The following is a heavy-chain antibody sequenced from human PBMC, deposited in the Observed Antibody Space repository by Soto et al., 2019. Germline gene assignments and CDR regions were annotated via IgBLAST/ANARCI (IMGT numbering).Heavy chain of an antibody. CDR3: ASEGSGYYYYYMDV. CDR1: GFTFRGYW. V-gene: IGHV3-7*03. J-gene: IGHJ6*03. D-gene: IGHD6-25*01. CDR2: INQDGSEK. Sequence: EVQLVESGGGLVQPGGSLGPSCAAPGFTFRGYWWTWVGRPQGQGLEWVANINQDGSEKYHVESVKGGFTISRDNAKNSLYLQMNSLRAEDTAVYYCASEGSGYYYYYMDVWGKGTTVTVSS.